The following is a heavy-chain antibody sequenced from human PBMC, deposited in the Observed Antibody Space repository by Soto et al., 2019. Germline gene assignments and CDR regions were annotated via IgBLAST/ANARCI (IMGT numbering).Heavy chain of an antibody. CDR1: GFTFSSYS. CDR3: ARESAHYLNWFDP. Sequence: GGSLRLSCAASGFTFSSYSMNWVRQAPGKGLEWVSYISSSSSTIYYADSVKGRFTISRDNAKNSLYLQMNSLRDEDTAVYYSARESAHYLNWFDPWGQGTLVTVSS. V-gene: IGHV3-48*02. CDR2: ISSSSSTI. D-gene: IGHD1-26*01. J-gene: IGHJ5*02.